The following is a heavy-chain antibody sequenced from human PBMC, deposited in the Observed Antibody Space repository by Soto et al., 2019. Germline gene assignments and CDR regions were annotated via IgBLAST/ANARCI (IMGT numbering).Heavy chain of an antibody. D-gene: IGHD2-2*02. V-gene: IGHV1-69*02. Sequence: QVQLVQSGAEVKKPGSSVKVSCKASGGTFSSYTISWVRQAPGQGLEWMGRIIPILGIANYAQKFQGRVTIXXDXSXXTAYMELSSRRSEDTAVYYCARAEYQRLYPNWFDPWGQGTLVTVSS. CDR3: ARAEYQRLYPNWFDP. CDR1: GGTFSSYT. J-gene: IGHJ5*02. CDR2: IIPILGIA.